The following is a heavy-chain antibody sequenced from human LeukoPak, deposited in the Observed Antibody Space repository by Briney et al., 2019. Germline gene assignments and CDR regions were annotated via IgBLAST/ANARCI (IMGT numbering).Heavy chain of an antibody. CDR2: INPNSGGT. D-gene: IGHD6-19*01. CDR3: ARSVAGFYYFDY. V-gene: IGHV1-2*06. CDR1: GYTFTGYY. Sequence: ASVKVSCKASGYTFTGYYMHWVRQVPGQGLEWMGRINPNSGGTNYAQKFQGRVTMTRDTSISTAYMELSRLRSDDTAVYYCARSVAGFYYFDYWGQGTLVTVSS. J-gene: IGHJ4*02.